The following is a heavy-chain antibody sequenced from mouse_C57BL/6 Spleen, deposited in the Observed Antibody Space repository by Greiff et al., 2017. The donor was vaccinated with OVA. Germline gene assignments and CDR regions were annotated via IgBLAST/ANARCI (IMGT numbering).Heavy chain of an antibody. Sequence: SGPELVKPGASVKLSCKASGYTFTSYDINWVKQRPGQGLEWIGWIYPRDGSTKYNEKFKGKATLTVDTSSSTAYMELHSLTSEDSAVYFCARCGPTGSYYFDYWGQGTTLTVSS. D-gene: IGHD2-10*01. J-gene: IGHJ2*01. CDR2: IYPRDGST. V-gene: IGHV1-85*01. CDR3: ARCGPTGSYYFDY. CDR1: GYTFTSYD.